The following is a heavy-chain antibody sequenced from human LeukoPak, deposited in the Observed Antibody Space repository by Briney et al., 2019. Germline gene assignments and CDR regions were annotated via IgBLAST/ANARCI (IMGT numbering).Heavy chain of an antibody. CDR1: GFTFSDYY. Sequence: PGGSLRLSCAASGFTFSDYYMSWIRQAPGKGLEWVSYISGSGSTIYYADSVKGRFTISRDNAKNLLYLQMNSLRVEDTAVYYCARHLNYYLDYWGQGTLVTVSS. CDR3: ARHLNYYLDY. D-gene: IGHD3-10*01. V-gene: IGHV3-11*04. J-gene: IGHJ4*02. CDR2: ISGSGSTI.